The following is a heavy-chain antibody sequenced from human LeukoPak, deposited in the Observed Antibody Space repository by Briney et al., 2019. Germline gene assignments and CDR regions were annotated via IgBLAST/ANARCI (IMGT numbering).Heavy chain of an antibody. J-gene: IGHJ1*01. D-gene: IGHD2-15*01. CDR1: GFTFSSYE. Sequence: PGGSLRLSCAASGFTFSSYEMNWVRQAPGKGLEWVSATYSGGSTYYADSVKGRFTISSDNSKNTLYLQMNSLKAEDTAIYYCARAQDYCSGSTCYGYFQYWGQGTLVTVSS. V-gene: IGHV3-53*01. CDR2: TYSGGST. CDR3: ARAQDYCSGSTCYGYFQY.